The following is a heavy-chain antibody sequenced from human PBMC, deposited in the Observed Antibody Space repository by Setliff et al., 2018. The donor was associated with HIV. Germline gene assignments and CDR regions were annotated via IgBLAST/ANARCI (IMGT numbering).Heavy chain of an antibody. CDR1: GGYISGSSHY. V-gene: IGHV4-39*01. CDR3: ARLRYYDILTGYAFDY. Sequence: SETLSLTCTVSGGYISGSSHYWGWIRQPPGKGLEWIGSISYSENIYYNPSLKSRVTITADTSKKQFSLKLSSVTAADTAVYYCARLRYYDILTGYAFDYWGQGTLVTVSS. CDR2: ISYSENI. D-gene: IGHD3-9*01. J-gene: IGHJ4*02.